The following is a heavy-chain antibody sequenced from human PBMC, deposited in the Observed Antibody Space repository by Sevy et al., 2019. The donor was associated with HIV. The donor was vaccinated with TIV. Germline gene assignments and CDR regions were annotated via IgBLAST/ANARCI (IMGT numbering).Heavy chain of an antibody. CDR3: ARDSVRGGYYDSSGYYLFDY. D-gene: IGHD3-22*01. CDR1: GFTFSVYG. Sequence: GGSLRLSCAASGFTFSVYGMHWVRQAPGKGLEWVAMIWYDGSNKYYRDSVKGRFTISRDNSKKTLYLQMNSLRAEDTVVYYCARDSVRGGYYDSSGYYLFDYWGQGTLVTVSS. V-gene: IGHV3-33*01. J-gene: IGHJ4*02. CDR2: IWYDGSNK.